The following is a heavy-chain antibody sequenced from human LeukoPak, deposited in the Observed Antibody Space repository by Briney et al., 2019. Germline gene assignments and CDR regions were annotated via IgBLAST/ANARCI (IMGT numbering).Heavy chain of an antibody. Sequence: SETLSLTCAVSGSSISSGYYWGWIRQPPGKGLEWIGSIYHSGSTYYNPSLKSRVTISVDTSKNQFSLKLSSVTAADTAVYYCARHATTVTVYYFDYWGQGTLVTVSS. CDR3: ARHATTVTVYYFDY. D-gene: IGHD4-17*01. CDR1: GSSISSGYY. CDR2: IYHSGST. V-gene: IGHV4-38-2*01. J-gene: IGHJ4*02.